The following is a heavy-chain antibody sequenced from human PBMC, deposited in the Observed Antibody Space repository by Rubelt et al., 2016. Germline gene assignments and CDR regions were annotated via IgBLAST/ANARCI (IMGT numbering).Heavy chain of an antibody. V-gene: IGHV3-13*01. Sequence: GGSLRLSCAASEFIFSTYDMHWVRQTTGNRLGWVSSIGTVGDIHYENSVKGRVTIPRENAKNSLYFQMNTMRPGDTAVYYCARESFTVVDGVYYYYGMDVWGQGTTVTVSS. CDR1: EFIFSTYD. CDR2: IGTVGDI. D-gene: IGHD4-23*01. J-gene: IGHJ6*02. CDR3: ARESFTVVDGVYYYYGMDV.